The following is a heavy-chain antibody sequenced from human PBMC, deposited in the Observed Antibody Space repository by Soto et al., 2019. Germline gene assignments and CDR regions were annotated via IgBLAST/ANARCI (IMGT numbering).Heavy chain of an antibody. J-gene: IGHJ5*02. CDR3: ARGALGFDP. CDR1: GFTFSSYD. Sequence: EVQLVESGGGLVQPGGSLRLSCAASGFTFSSYDIHWVRQATGKGLEWVSGIGTAGDTYYAGSMKGRFTISRENAKNSLYLQMNSLSAGDTAVYYCARGALGFDPWGQGTLVAVSS. V-gene: IGHV3-13*04. D-gene: IGHD6-6*01. CDR2: IGTAGDT.